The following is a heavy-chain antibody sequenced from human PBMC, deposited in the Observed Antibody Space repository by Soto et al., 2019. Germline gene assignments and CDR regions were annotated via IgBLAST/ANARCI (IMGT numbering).Heavy chain of an antibody. CDR1: GFIFTNSA. CDR2: IIVASGRT. D-gene: IGHD2-21*02. J-gene: IGHJ3*01. CDR3: VAELYSGGGCCSFDF. V-gene: IGHV1-58*01. Sequence: SVKVSCKTSGFIFTNSAVQWVRQARGQRLEWIGWIIVASGRTNYAREVQQRVTISRDTSTTTAYMELSGLRSEDTAVYYCVAELYSGGGCCSFDFWGQGTMVTVSS.